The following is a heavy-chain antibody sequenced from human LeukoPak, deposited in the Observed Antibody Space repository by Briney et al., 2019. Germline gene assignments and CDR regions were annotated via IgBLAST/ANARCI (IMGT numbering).Heavy chain of an antibody. V-gene: IGHV4-34*01. CDR1: SGSFSGYY. CDR3: ARGLIAAAGNDAFDI. J-gene: IGHJ3*02. Sequence: SETLSLTCAVYSGSFSGYYWSWIRQPPGKGLEWIGEINHSGSTNYNPSLKSRVTISVDTSKNQFSLKLSSVTAADTAVYYCARGLIAAAGNDAFDIWGQGTMVTVSS. CDR2: INHSGST. D-gene: IGHD6-13*01.